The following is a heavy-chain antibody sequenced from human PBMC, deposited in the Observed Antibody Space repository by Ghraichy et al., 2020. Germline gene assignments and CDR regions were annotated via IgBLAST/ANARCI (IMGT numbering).Heavy chain of an antibody. CDR1: GESFNGYY. Sequence: ETLSLTCAVHGESFNGYYWTWIRQPPGKGLEWIGEVHYSGNTNYDPSLRSRVTISVDTSKKEFSLRLTAVTAADTALYYCARGPWGREGYYGVSYGMDVWGQGTTVTVSS. CDR3: ARGPWGREGYYGVSYGMDV. D-gene: IGHD3-16*01. V-gene: IGHV4-34*01. CDR2: VHYSGNT. J-gene: IGHJ6*02.